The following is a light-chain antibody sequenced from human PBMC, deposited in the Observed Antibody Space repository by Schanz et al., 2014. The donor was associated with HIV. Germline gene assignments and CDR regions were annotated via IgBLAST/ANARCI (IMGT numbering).Light chain of an antibody. CDR1: QDISSY. V-gene: IGKV1-8*01. CDR3: QQFHTYPYT. J-gene: IGKJ2*01. CDR2: ASS. Sequence: IRMTQSPSSFSASTGDRVNITCRASQDISSYLAWYQQKPGKAPDLLIYASSTLHSGVPSRFSGSGYGTDFTLTINCLQSEDFATYYCQQFHTYPYTFGQGTKLEIK.